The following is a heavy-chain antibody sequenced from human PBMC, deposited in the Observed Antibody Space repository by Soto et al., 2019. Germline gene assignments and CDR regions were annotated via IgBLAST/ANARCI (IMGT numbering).Heavy chain of an antibody. Sequence: QMQLVESGGGVVQPGRSLRVSCATSGFAFSYYGIHWVRQAPGKGLEWVADISHDGKDKWYADSVKGRFTISRDNSENTLYLQMNGLRSEDTAVYFCASGEGRNGHHTRFDYWGQGTLVTVSS. D-gene: IGHD3-10*01. J-gene: IGHJ4*02. CDR1: GFAFSYYG. CDR3: ASGEGRNGHHTRFDY. V-gene: IGHV3-30*03. CDR2: ISHDGKDK.